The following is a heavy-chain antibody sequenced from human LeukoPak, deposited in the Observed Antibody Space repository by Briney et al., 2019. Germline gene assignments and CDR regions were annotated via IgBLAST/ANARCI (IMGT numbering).Heavy chain of an antibody. CDR2: ITDSGRKT. V-gene: IGHV3-23*01. D-gene: IGHD3-10*01. CDR3: AKITMATTPNF. CDR1: GLTFSSYA. Sequence: GGSLRLSCAASGLTFSSYAMNWVRQASGKGLEWVSGITDSGRKTYYADSVKGRFSISRDNSRNTLYLQVSDLRAEDTAVYYCAKITMATTPNFWGQGTLVTVSS. J-gene: IGHJ4*02.